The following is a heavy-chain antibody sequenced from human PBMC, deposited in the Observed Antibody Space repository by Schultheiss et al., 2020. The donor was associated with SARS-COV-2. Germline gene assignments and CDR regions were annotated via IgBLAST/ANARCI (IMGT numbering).Heavy chain of an antibody. CDR3: ARDQRDAFDI. CDR2: ISRSSSTI. CDR1: GFTVSSKY. Sequence: GGSLRLSCAASGFTVSSKYMSWVRQAPGKGLEWVSYISRSSSTIYYADSVKGRFTISRDNSKNTLYLQMNSLRAEDTAVYYCARDQRDAFDIWGQGTMVTLSS. J-gene: IGHJ3*02. V-gene: IGHV3-48*01.